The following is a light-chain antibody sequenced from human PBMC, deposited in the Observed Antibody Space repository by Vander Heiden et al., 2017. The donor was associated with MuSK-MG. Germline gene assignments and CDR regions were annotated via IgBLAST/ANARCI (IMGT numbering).Light chain of an antibody. Sequence: DIQMTQSPSSLSAFVGDRVTITCRASTNINRYVDWYQQKPGKAPKILIYAAYSLQSGVPSRFSGSGSGTDFTLTISSLQPEDFAIYYCQQRDSIAWAFGQGTKVEIK. J-gene: IGKJ1*01. CDR2: AAY. CDR1: TNINRY. CDR3: QQRDSIAWA. V-gene: IGKV1-39*01.